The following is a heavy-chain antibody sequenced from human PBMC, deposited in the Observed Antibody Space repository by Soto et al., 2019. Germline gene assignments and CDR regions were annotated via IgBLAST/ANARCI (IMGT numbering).Heavy chain of an antibody. D-gene: IGHD3-10*01. Sequence: SVKVSCKASGGTFSSYAISWVRQAPGQGLEWMGGIIPIFGTANYAQKFQGRVTITADESTSTAYMELSSLRSEDTAVYYCARDRYDYGSGNTWFDPWGQGTLVTVSS. CDR3: ARDRYDYGSGNTWFDP. J-gene: IGHJ5*02. CDR1: GGTFSSYA. CDR2: IIPIFGTA. V-gene: IGHV1-69*13.